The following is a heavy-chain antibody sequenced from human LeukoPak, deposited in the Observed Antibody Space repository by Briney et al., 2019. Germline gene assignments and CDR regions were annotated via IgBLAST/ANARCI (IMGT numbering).Heavy chain of an antibody. Sequence: PSETLSLTCAVYGGSFSGYYWSWIRQPPGKGLEWIGEINHSGSTNYNPSLKSRVTISVDTSKNQFSLKLSSVTAADTAVYYCPRGQPPRDAFDIWGQGTMVTVSS. V-gene: IGHV4-34*01. D-gene: IGHD6-13*01. CDR2: INHSGST. CDR1: GGSFSGYY. J-gene: IGHJ3*02. CDR3: PRGQPPRDAFDI.